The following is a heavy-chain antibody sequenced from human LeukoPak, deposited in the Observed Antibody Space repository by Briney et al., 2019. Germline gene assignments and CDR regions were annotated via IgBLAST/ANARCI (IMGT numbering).Heavy chain of an antibody. Sequence: GGSLRLSCAASGFSFSSDSMNWVRQAPGKGLEWVSAISSSSTYIKYADSVKGRFTISRDNAKSSVYLEMNSLRVEDTAVYYCAKVGTGNQYGSGDFDLWGQGSLVTVSS. CDR2: ISSSSTYI. CDR1: GFSFSSDS. D-gene: IGHD3-10*01. CDR3: AKVGTGNQYGSGDFDL. V-gene: IGHV3-21*01. J-gene: IGHJ4*02.